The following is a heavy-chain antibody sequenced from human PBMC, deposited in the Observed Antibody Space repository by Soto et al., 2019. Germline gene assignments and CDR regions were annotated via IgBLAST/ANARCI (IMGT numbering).Heavy chain of an antibody. CDR2: INVGTGDT. V-gene: IGHV1-3*01. CDR1: GYTFTAYA. J-gene: IGHJ4*02. CDR3: ARDVDTSMSAPLDY. D-gene: IGHD5-18*01. Sequence: ASVKVSCKASGYTFTAYAMDWVRQTPGQRLEWVGWINVGTGDTEYSQQFQGRVNITRYTSARTLYMELSSLRSEDTAVYYCARDVDTSMSAPLDYWGQGSLVTV.